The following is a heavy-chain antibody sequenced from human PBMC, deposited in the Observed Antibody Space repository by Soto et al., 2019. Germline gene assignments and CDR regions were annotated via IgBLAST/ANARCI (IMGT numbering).Heavy chain of an antibody. CDR2: VSFDGSNK. V-gene: IGHV3-30-3*01. Sequence: PGGSLRLSCAASGFTFSTHAMHWVRQAPGKELECVAIVSFDGSNKYYADSVKGRFTISRDNSKNTLYLQMSGLTPEDTASYYCARDQTGITTAGGGRIDHWGQGTLVTVSS. CDR1: GFTFSTHA. J-gene: IGHJ4*02. D-gene: IGHD6-13*01. CDR3: ARDQTGITTAGGGRIDH.